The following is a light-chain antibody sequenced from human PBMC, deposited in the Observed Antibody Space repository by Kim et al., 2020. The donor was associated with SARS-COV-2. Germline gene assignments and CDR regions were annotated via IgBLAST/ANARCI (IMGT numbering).Light chain of an antibody. J-gene: IGLJ2*01. Sequence: GQSVTLSCTGTSSDVGGYNYVSWYQQHPGTAPKLLIYDVTTRPSGVPDRFSGSKSGNTASLTVSGLQADDEADYYCTSYAGSNNLLFGGGTQLTVL. CDR1: SSDVGGYNY. CDR2: DVT. V-gene: IGLV2-8*01. CDR3: TSYAGSNNLL.